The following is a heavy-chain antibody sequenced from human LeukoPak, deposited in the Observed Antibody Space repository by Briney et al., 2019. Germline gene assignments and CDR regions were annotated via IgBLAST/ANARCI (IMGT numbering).Heavy chain of an antibody. CDR3: ATPDCSSTSCYVWDYYYGMDV. J-gene: IGHJ6*02. CDR1: GYTFTSYD. V-gene: IGHV1-8*01. Sequence: ASVKVSCKASGYTFTSYDINWVRQATGQGLEWMGWMNPNSGNTGYAQKFQGRVTMTRNTSISTAYMELSSLRSEDTAVYYCATPDCSSTSCYVWDYYYGMDVWGQGTTVTVSS. CDR2: MNPNSGNT. D-gene: IGHD2-2*01.